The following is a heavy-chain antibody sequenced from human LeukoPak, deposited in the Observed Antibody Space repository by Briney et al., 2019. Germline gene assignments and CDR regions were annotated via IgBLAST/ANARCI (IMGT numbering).Heavy chain of an antibody. CDR3: ARHVWASPADY. V-gene: IGHV4-4*07. Sequence: SETLSLTCTVSGGSISSYYWSWIRQPAGKGLEWIGRFYSGGSTDYNPSLKSRVTMSVDTSKNQFSPNLSSVTAADTALYYCARHVWASPADYWGQGTLVTVSS. CDR1: GGSISSYY. CDR2: FYSGGST. D-gene: IGHD1-26*01. J-gene: IGHJ4*02.